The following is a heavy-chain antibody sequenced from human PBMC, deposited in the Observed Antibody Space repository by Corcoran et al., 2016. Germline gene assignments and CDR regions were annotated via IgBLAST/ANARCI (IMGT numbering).Heavy chain of an antibody. CDR3: ARDAYCSSTSCYRGGFDP. CDR2: IWYDGSNK. D-gene: IGHD2-2*02. V-gene: IGHV3-33*01. J-gene: IGHJ5*02. CDR1: GFTFGTYG. Sequence: QEQLVESGGGVVQPGRSLRLSCAASGFTFGTYGMHWVRQAPGKGLEWVAVIWYDGSNKNYADSVKGRFTISRDTSKNTLYLQMNSLRAEDTAVYYCARDAYCSSTSCYRGGFDPWGQGTLVTVSS.